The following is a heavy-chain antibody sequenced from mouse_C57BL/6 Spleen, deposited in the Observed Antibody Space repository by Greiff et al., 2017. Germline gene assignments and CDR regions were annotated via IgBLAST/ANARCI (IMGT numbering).Heavy chain of an antibody. CDR1: GYTFTNYY. Sequence: QVHVKQSGAELVKPGASVKISCKASGYTFTNYYINWVKQRPGQGLEWIGKIGPRSGSTYYNQKFKGKATLTADKSSSQAYMQLSGLTSEDSAVYCCARGDYNSACFAYWGQGTLVTVSA. J-gene: IGHJ3*01. D-gene: IGHD1-3*01. CDR2: IGPRSGST. V-gene: IGHV1-77*01. CDR3: ARGDYNSACFAY.